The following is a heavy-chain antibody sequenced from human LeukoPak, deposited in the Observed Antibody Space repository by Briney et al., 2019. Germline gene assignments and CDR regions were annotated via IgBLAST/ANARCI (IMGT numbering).Heavy chain of an antibody. V-gene: IGHV3-11*01. Sequence: AXGXTXXXXXMXXIRQAPGKGLEWVSYISSSGSTIYYADSVKGRFTISRDNAKNSLYLQMNSLRAEDTAVYYCARAHGILYNWFDPWGQGTLVTVSS. CDR1: GXTXXXXX. J-gene: IGHJ5*02. CDR3: ARAHGILYNWFDP. CDR2: ISSSGSTI. D-gene: IGHD1-14*01.